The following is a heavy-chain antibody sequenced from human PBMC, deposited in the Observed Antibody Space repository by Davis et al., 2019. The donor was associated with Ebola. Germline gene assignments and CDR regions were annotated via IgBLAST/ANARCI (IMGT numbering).Heavy chain of an antibody. CDR1: GGSISSGDYY. J-gene: IGHJ2*01. D-gene: IGHD3-9*01. CDR3: ARGRTHYYIDDYYRNYWYFDL. CDR2: IYYSGST. V-gene: IGHV4-30-4*01. Sequence: SETLSLTCTVSGGSISSGDYYWSWIRQPPGKGLEWIGYIYYSGSTYYNPPLKSRVSISEDTSKNQFSLKLTSVTAADTAVYYCARGRTHYYIDDYYRNYWYFDLWGRGTQVTVAS.